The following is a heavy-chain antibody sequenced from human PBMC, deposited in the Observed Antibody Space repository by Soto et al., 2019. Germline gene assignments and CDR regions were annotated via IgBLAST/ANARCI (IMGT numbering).Heavy chain of an antibody. CDR1: GFTFSSYA. CDR2: ISYDGSNK. Sequence: QVQLVESGGGVVQPGRSLRLSCAASGFTFSSYAMHWVRQAPGKGLEWVAGISYDGSNKYYADSVKGRFTISRDNSKNTLYLQMNSLRAGDTAVYYCARVYCMDVWGQGTTVTVSS. CDR3: ARVYCMDV. V-gene: IGHV3-30-3*01. J-gene: IGHJ6*02.